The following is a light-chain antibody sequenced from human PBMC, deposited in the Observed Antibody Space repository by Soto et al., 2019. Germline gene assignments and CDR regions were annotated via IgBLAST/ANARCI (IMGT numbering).Light chain of an antibody. Sequence: EIVLTQSPGTLSLSPGERATLSCRASQSVSSSYLAWYQQKPGQAPRLLIYGASSRATGSPDRFSGSGSGTGFTLTISGLEPEDFAVYYCQQYGSSPYTFGQGTKLEIK. CDR1: QSVSSSY. CDR2: GAS. CDR3: QQYGSSPYT. V-gene: IGKV3-20*01. J-gene: IGKJ2*01.